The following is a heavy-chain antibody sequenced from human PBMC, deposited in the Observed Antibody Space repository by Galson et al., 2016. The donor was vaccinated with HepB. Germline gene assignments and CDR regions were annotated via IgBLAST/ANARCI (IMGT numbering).Heavy chain of an antibody. CDR1: GFTFQNYA. V-gene: IGHV3-43D*03. CDR2: ITWDGDTT. J-gene: IGHJ4*02. Sequence: RLSCAASGFTFQNYAMHWVRQAPGKGLEWISLITWDGDTTYYANSVKGRFTISRDNSKNSLYLQMSSLRAEDTALYYCAKDIYTGGWSKGDGFHYWGQGTLVTVSS. D-gene: IGHD6-19*01. CDR3: AKDIYTGGWSKGDGFHY.